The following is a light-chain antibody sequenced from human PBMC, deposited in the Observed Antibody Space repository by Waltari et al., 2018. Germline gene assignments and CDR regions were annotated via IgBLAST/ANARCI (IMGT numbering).Light chain of an antibody. CDR1: SSDVGGYNY. CDR2: DVN. V-gene: IGLV2-8*01. Sequence: QSALTQPPSASGSPGQSVTISCTGTSSDVGGYNYVPWYQQPPGKAPKLMLYDVNKRPSGVPDRFSGSKSGNTASLTVSGLQTEDEADYYCSSYAGSNNLGVFGGGTKLTVL. CDR3: SSYAGSNNLGV. J-gene: IGLJ2*01.